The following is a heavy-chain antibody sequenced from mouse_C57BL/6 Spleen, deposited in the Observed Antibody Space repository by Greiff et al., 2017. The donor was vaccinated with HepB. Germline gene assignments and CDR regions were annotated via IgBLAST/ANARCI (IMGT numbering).Heavy chain of an antibody. CDR2: IYPGGGYT. CDR1: GYTFTNYW. Sequence: QVQLQQSGAELVRPGTSVKMSCKASGYTFTNYWIGWAKQRPGHGLEWIGDIYPGGGYTNYNEKFKGKATLTADKSSSTAYMQFSSLTSEDSAIYYCARGAWYYAMDYWGQGTSVTVSS. J-gene: IGHJ4*01. V-gene: IGHV1-63*01. CDR3: ARGAWYYAMDY.